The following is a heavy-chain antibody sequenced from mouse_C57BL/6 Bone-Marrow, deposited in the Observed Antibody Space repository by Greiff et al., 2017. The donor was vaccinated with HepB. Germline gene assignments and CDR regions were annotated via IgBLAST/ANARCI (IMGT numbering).Heavy chain of an antibody. CDR3: ARGGPITTVSYWYFDV. CDR1: GYTFTDYN. V-gene: IGHV1-18*01. D-gene: IGHD1-1*01. J-gene: IGHJ1*03. CDR2: INPNNGGT. Sequence: EVQLQQSGPELVKPGASVKIPCKASGYTFTDYNMDWVKQSHGKSLEWIGDINPNNGGTIYNQKFKGKATLTVDKSSSTAYMELRSLTSEDTAVYYCARGGPITTVSYWYFDVWGTGTTVTVSS.